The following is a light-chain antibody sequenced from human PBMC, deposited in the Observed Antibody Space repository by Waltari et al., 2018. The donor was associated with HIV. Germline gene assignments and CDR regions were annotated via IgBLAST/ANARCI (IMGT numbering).Light chain of an antibody. CDR1: SSNIGSHY. CDR2: RND. CDR3: AAWDDSLSAWV. Sequence: QSVLTQPPPASLTPGQRVSPSCSGSSSNIGSHYVYWYQQLPGTAPKLLMYRNDERPSGVPDRFSGSKSGTSASLAISGLRSEDEADYYCAAWDDSLSAWVFGGGTKLTVL. V-gene: IGLV1-47*01. J-gene: IGLJ3*02.